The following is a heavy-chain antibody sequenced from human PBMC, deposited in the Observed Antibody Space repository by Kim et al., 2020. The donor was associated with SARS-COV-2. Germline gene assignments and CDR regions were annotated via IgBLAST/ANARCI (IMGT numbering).Heavy chain of an antibody. J-gene: IGHJ4*02. D-gene: IGHD3-22*01. CDR1: GGTFSSYA. CDR3: ARAGIPQWTYYYDSSGYYARPLFGY. CDR2: IIPIFGTA. V-gene: IGHV1-69*13. Sequence: SVKVSCKASGGTFSSYAISWVRQAPGQGLEWMGGIIPIFGTANYAQKFQGRVTITADESTSTAYMELSSLRSEDTAVYYCARAGIPQWTYYYDSSGYYARPLFGYWGQGTLVTVSS.